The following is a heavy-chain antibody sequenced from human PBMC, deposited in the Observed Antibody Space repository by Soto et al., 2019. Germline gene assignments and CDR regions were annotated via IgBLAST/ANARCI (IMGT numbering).Heavy chain of an antibody. D-gene: IGHD3-22*01. CDR2: INHSGST. V-gene: IGHV4-34*01. Sequence: PSETLSLTCAVYSGSFSGSWWTWLRQPPGKGLEWIGEINHSGSTNYNPSLKSRVTISVDTSKNQFPLKLSSVTAADTAVYYCARVRILNYYDSSGPFDYWGQGTLVTVSS. J-gene: IGHJ4*02. CDR1: SGSFSGSW. CDR3: ARVRILNYYDSSGPFDY.